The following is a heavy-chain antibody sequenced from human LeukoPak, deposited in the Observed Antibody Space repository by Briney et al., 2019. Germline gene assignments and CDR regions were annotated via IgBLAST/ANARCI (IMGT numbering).Heavy chain of an antibody. CDR2: INSDGSST. V-gene: IGHV3-74*01. Sequence: GRSLRLSCAASGFTFSSYWMHWVRQAPGKGLVWVSRINSDGSSTSYADSVKGRFTISRDNAKNTLYLQMNSLRAEDTAVYYCARVFSPYGSGSYLVYWGQGTLVTVSS. CDR1: GFTFSSYW. J-gene: IGHJ4*02. CDR3: ARVFSPYGSGSYLVY. D-gene: IGHD3-10*01.